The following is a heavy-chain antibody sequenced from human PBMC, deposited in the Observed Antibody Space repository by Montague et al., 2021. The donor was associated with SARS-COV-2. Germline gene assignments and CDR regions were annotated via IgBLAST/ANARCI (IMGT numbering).Heavy chain of an antibody. CDR1: GGSISSYY. CDR2: IYYSGNT. CDR3: ARLPPYRFNSNGHYYNAVDI. V-gene: IGHV4-39*01. J-gene: IGHJ3*02. Sequence: SETLSLTCTVSGGSISSYYWSWIRQPPGKGLEWIGSIYYSGNTYYSPSLQSRVTISVDTSKNQFSLRLNSMTAADTAVCYCARLPPYRFNSNGHYYNAVDIWGQGTMVTVSS. D-gene: IGHD3-22*01.